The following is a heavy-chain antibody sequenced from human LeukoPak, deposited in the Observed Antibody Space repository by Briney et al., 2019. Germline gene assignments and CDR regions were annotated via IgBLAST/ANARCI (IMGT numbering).Heavy chain of an antibody. J-gene: IGHJ6*02. CDR2: IYYSGST. CDR3: ARTFGYGYSSYGMDV. D-gene: IGHD5-18*01. V-gene: IGHV4-59*01. CDR1: GGSISSYY. Sequence: PSETLSLTCTVSGGSISSYYWSWIRQPPGKGLEWIGYIYYSGSTNYNPSLKSRVTISVDTSKNQFSLKLSSVTAADTAVYYCARTFGYGYSSYGMDVRGQGTTVTVSS.